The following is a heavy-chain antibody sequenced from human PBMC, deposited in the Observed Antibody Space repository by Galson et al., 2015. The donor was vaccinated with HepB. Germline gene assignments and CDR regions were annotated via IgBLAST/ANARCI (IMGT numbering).Heavy chain of an antibody. Sequence: SVKVSCKASGGSFSNYAVGWVRQAPGQGLEWMGGIVPVFGTAHYAQRFQGRLTITADQSTSTAYMELSSLRFEDTAIYFCARRLPDYYFDYWGQGTPITVSS. CDR3: ARRLPDYYFDY. CDR2: IVPVFGTA. V-gene: IGHV1-69*13. D-gene: IGHD2-15*01. CDR1: GGSFSNYA. J-gene: IGHJ4*02.